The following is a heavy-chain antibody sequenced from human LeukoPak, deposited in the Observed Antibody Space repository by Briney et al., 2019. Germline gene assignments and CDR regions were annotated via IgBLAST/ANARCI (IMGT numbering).Heavy chain of an antibody. CDR2: IYYSGST. CDR1: GGSISSGDYY. Sequence: SETLSLTCTVSGGSISSGDYYWSWIRQPPGKGLEWIGYIYYSGSTYYNPSLKSRVTISVDTSKNQFSLKLSSVTAADTAVYYCARAYDFWSGYYTEAFDIWGQGTMVTVSS. J-gene: IGHJ3*02. D-gene: IGHD3-3*01. V-gene: IGHV4-30-4*08. CDR3: ARAYDFWSGYYTEAFDI.